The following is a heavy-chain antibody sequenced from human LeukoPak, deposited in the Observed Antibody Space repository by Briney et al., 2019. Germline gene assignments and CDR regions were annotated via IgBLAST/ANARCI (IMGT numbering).Heavy chain of an antibody. CDR3: ARRAMGATSFDY. V-gene: IGHV3-11*04. CDR2: ISSSSNTA. J-gene: IGHJ4*02. Sequence: GGSLRLSCVASGFTFSDYYMTWVSQAPGRGLEWVSYISSSSNTAYYADSVKGRLTVSRDNAKNSLYLQMNNLRAEDTAVYYCARRAMGATSFDYWGQGTLVTVSS. D-gene: IGHD1-26*01. CDR1: GFTFSDYY.